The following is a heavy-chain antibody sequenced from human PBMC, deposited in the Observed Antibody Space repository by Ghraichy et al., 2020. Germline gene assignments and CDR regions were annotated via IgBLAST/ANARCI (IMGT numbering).Heavy chain of an antibody. V-gene: IGHV3-48*02. Sequence: GGSLRLSCVASGFTFSTYSMNWVRQAPGKGLEWVAYISSSGNTIYYTDSVKGRFTISRDNAKNSLYLQMNSLRDEDTAVYYCARESGSYYVFDYWGQGTLVTVSS. CDR3: ARESGSYYVFDY. CDR1: GFTFSTYS. CDR2: ISSSGNTI. J-gene: IGHJ4*02. D-gene: IGHD1-26*01.